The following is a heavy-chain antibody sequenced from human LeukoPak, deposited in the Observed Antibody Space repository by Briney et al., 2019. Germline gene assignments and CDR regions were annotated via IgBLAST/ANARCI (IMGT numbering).Heavy chain of an antibody. Sequence: SQTLSLTCTVSGGSISSGGYYWSWIRQHPGKGLEGIGYIYYSGSTYYNPSLKSRVTISVDTSKHQFSLKLSSVTAADTAVYYCARVSSIAARPDYYYYMDVWAKGTTVTVSS. J-gene: IGHJ6*03. D-gene: IGHD6-6*01. CDR2: IYYSGST. CDR3: ARVSSIAARPDYYYYMDV. CDR1: GGSISSGGYY. V-gene: IGHV4-31*03.